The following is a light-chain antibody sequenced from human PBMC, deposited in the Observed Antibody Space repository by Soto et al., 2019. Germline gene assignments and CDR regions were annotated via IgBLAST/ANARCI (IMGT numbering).Light chain of an antibody. V-gene: IGKV1-5*01. J-gene: IGKJ1*01. CDR3: QQYKNYYPT. CDR2: DAS. CDR1: QSISDW. Sequence: DIQMTQSPSTLSAPVGDRVTITCRASQSISDWLAWYQQKPGKAPKILIYDASSLESGVPSRFSGSGSGTEFTLTISSLQPDDFAIYYCQQYKNYYPTFGQGTKVDIK.